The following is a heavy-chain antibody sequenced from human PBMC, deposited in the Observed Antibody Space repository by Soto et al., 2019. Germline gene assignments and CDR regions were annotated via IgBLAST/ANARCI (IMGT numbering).Heavy chain of an antibody. CDR1: GGSISSDY. D-gene: IGHD2-21*02. J-gene: IGHJ4*02. V-gene: IGHV4-59*08. CDR3: ARQVYCGSDCYYRDY. Sequence: SETLSLTCTVSGGSISSDYWSWIRQPPGKGLEWIGNIYDSGSTNYDPPLKSRVTISVDTSKNQFSLRLSSVTAADTAVYYCARQVYCGSDCYYRDYWGQGTLVTVS. CDR2: IYDSGST.